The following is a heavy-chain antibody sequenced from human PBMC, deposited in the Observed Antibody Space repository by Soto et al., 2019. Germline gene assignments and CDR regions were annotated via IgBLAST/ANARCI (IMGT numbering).Heavy chain of an antibody. CDR2: ISYDGTKT. CDR1: GFTFSIYA. CDR3: XXXXXXXXXXLXDPXDY. V-gene: IGHV3-30*03. J-gene: IGHJ4*02. Sequence: QVQLVESGGGVVQPGRSLRVSCAASGFTFSIYAMHWVRQAPGTGLEWVAVISYDGTKTYYADSVKGRFTISRDNSKNTVYLQMNSXRXXDXXXXXXXXXXXXXXXXLXDPXDYWGQGTLVTVXP.